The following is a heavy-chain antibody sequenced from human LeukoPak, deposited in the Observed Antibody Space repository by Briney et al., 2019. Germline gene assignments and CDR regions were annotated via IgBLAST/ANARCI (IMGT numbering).Heavy chain of an antibody. V-gene: IGHV5-51*01. J-gene: IGHJ4*02. D-gene: IGHD3-10*01. CDR1: GYSFTSYW. CDR3: ARRNTMVRGVRGYFDY. CDR2: IYPGDSDT. Sequence: GESLKISCKGSGYSFTSYWIGWVRQMPGKGLEWMGIIYPGDSDTRYSPSFQGQVTISADKSISTAYLQWSSLKASDTAMYYCARRNTMVRGVRGYFDYWGQGTLVTVSS.